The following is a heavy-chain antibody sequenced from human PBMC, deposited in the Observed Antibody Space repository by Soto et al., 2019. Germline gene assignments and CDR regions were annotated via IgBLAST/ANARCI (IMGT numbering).Heavy chain of an antibody. D-gene: IGHD5-18*01. Sequence: SDTLSLACTVSVDSVISDNYYWTWIRQPPGKGLEWIGYIYSSGSTNYNPSLKSRVTISLDTSTNQFSLKLTSVTAADTAVYYCARDIRGYSRAFDYWGQGALVTVSS. J-gene: IGHJ4*02. CDR1: VDSVISDNYY. CDR2: IYSSGST. CDR3: ARDIRGYSRAFDY. V-gene: IGHV4-61*01.